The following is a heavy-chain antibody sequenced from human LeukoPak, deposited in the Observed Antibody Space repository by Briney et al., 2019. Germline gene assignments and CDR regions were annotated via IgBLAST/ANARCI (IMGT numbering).Heavy chain of an antibody. Sequence: GGSLSPSGTPSGFTFATYAMTWVPQAPGKGLEWVSAISGGGTTTYYADSVQGRFTISRDNSKNILYVQMNSLRAEDTAVYYCAKDGGFWGQGTLVTVSS. V-gene: IGHV3-23*01. CDR3: AKDGGF. CDR1: GFTFATYA. CDR2: ISGGGTTT. J-gene: IGHJ4*02. D-gene: IGHD3-3*01.